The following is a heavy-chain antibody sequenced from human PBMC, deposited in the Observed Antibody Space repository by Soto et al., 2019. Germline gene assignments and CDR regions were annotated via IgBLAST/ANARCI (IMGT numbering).Heavy chain of an antibody. Sequence: ASVKVSCKVSGYTLTELSMHWVRQAPGKGLEWMGGFDPEDGETIYAQKFQGRVTMTEDTSTDTAYVELSSLRSEDTAVYYCATDRHGSGSYDYWGQGTLVTVSS. V-gene: IGHV1-24*01. CDR1: GYTLTELS. J-gene: IGHJ4*02. CDR2: FDPEDGET. CDR3: ATDRHGSGSYDY. D-gene: IGHD1-26*01.